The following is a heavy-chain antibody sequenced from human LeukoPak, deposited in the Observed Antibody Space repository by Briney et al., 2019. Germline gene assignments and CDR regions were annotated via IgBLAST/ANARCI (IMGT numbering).Heavy chain of an antibody. CDR3: AKSQSHFVVVVAAITPDY. D-gene: IGHD2-15*01. Sequence: PGGSLRLSCAASGFTFTNYNMNWVRQAPGKGLEWVSSIGGSGGGTYYADSVKGRFTISRDNSKNTLYLQMNSLRAEDTAVYYCAKSQSHFVVVVAAITPDYWGQGTLVTVSS. CDR1: GFTFTNYN. J-gene: IGHJ4*02. CDR2: IGGSGGGT. V-gene: IGHV3-23*01.